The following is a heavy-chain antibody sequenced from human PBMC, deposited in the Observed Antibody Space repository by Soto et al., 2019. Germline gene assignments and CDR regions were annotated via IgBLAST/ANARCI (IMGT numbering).Heavy chain of an antibody. CDR1: GYSFTSYW. J-gene: IGHJ3*02. V-gene: IGHV5-51*01. Sequence: PGESLKISCKGSGYSFTSYWIGWVRQMPGKGLEWMGIIYPGDSDTRYSPSFQGQVTISADKSISTAYLQWSSLKASDTAMYYCARTLGGSYYAVAFDIWGQGTMVTVSS. CDR3: ARTLGGSYYAVAFDI. D-gene: IGHD1-26*01. CDR2: IYPGDSDT.